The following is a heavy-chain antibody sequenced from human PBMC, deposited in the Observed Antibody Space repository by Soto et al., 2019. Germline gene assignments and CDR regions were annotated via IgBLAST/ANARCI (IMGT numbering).Heavy chain of an antibody. D-gene: IGHD1-26*01. J-gene: IGHJ3*01. CDR1: QFPFDVYS. Sequence: GGSLRLSCVASQFPFDVYSMHWIRRALRKVVEWVSYIRHTTSATFYAYAVKDRLTISRDNRENSLFLQMNILRDDDTCIYFFARERGCRGMLELDVWGPGTLVNVSS. CDR3: ARERGCRGMLELDV. CDR2: IRHTTSAT. V-gene: IGHV3-48*02.